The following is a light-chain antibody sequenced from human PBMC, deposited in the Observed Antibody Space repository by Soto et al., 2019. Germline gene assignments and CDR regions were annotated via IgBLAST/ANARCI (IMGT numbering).Light chain of an antibody. CDR3: QSYASSLSGFYV. CDR2: ANN. V-gene: IGLV1-40*01. Sequence: QSVLTQPPSVSGAPGQRVTISCTGSSSNIGAGYDVHWYQQLPGRAPRLLIYANNNRPSGVPDRFSGSRSGTSASLAITGLHAEDEADYSCQSYASSLSGFYVFGTGTKLTVL. CDR1: SSNIGAGYD. J-gene: IGLJ1*01.